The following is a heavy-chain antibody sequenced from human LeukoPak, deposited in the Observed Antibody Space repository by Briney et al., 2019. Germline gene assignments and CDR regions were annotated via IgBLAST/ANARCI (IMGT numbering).Heavy chain of an antibody. CDR3: ARVQRPLDGADY. J-gene: IGHJ4*02. D-gene: IGHD1-1*01. V-gene: IGHV4-59*01. Sequence: SETLSLTCTVSGDSINSYYWSWIRQPPGKGLEWIGYIYYSGSTYYNPSLRSRVTISVDTSKNLFSLKLSSVAAADTAVYYCARVQRPLDGADYWGQGTLVTVSS. CDR2: IYYSGST. CDR1: GDSINSYY.